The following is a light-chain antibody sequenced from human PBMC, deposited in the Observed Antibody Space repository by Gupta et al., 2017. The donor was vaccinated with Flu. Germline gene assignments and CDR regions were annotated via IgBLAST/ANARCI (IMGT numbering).Light chain of an antibody. Sequence: LSLSPGETATPACSASQTIVSKLAWYQHKPGEAPRLLIYGADRRPTGVPARFSSSVSGTDFTLTITSLQPEDFALYYCQEYNKWPPALSFGGGTRVEIK. J-gene: IGKJ4*01. CDR2: GAD. CDR3: QEYNKWPPALS. CDR1: QTIVSK. V-gene: IGKV3-15*01.